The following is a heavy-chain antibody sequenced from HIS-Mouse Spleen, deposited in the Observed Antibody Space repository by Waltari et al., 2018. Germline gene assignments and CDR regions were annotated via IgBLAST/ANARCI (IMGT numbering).Heavy chain of an antibody. J-gene: IGHJ2*01. V-gene: IGHV4-39*07. Sequence: QLQLQESGPGLVKPSETLSLTCTVSGGSISSSSYYWGWIRQPPGKGLEWIGSIYYSGSTYYNPSLKSRVTISLDTSKNQFSRTLSSVTAAYTAVYYCAREIPYSSSWYDWYFDLWGRGTLVTVSS. CDR1: GGSISSSSYY. CDR2: IYYSGST. D-gene: IGHD6-13*01. CDR3: AREIPYSSSWYDWYFDL.